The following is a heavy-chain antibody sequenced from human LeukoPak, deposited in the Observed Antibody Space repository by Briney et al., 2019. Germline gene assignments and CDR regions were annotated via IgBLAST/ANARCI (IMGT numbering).Heavy chain of an antibody. Sequence: PGRSLRLSCAASGFTFSSYAMHWVRQAPGKGLEWVSVISYDESNKYYADSVKGRFTISRDNSKNTLYLQMNSLRAEDTAVYYCARAPSGSYYKAFDYWGQGTLVTVSS. V-gene: IGHV3-30*04. CDR2: ISYDESNK. D-gene: IGHD3-10*01. CDR3: ARAPSGSYYKAFDY. CDR1: GFTFSSYA. J-gene: IGHJ4*02.